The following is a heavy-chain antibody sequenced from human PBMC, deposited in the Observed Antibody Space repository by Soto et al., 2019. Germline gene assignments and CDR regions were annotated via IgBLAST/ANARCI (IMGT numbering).Heavy chain of an antibody. CDR3: ARGEGYHDYVSGSYRSSNKNYYYGMDV. V-gene: IGHV1-69*01. D-gene: IGHD3-16*02. Sequence: QVQLVQSGAEVKKPGSSVKVSCKASGGTFSSYAISWVRQAPGQGLEWMGGIIPIFGTANYAQKFQGRVTITADESTSTAYMELSSLRSEDTAVYYCARGEGYHDYVSGSYRSSNKNYYYGMDVWGQGTTVTVSS. CDR2: IIPIFGTA. J-gene: IGHJ6*02. CDR1: GGTFSSYA.